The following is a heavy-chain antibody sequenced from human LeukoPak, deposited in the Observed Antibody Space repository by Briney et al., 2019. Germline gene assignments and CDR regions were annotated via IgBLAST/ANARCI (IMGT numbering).Heavy chain of an antibody. J-gene: IGHJ6*04. CDR2: INHSGST. V-gene: IGHV4-34*01. Sequence: SETLSLTCAVYGESFSGYYWSWIRQPPGKGLEWIGEINHSGSTNYNPSLKSRVTISVDTSKNQFSLKLSSVTAADTAVYYCARVRVRGVIITHYYYGMDVWGKGTTVTVSS. D-gene: IGHD3-10*01. CDR3: ARVRVRGVIITHYYYGMDV. CDR1: GESFSGYY.